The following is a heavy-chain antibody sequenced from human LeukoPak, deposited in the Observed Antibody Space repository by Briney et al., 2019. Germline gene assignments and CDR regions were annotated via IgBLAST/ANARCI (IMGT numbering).Heavy chain of an antibody. CDR3: ARGIGVVTAIPPDAFDI. CDR1: GGSFSGYY. V-gene: IGHV4-34*01. J-gene: IGHJ3*02. CDR2: INNSGSN. D-gene: IGHD2-21*02. Sequence: AETLSLTCAVYGGSFSGYYWSWIRQPPGKGLEWIGAINNSGSNNYNPSPKSGIIISVDTSKNQFFLKLSSLPAEDTAVYYCARGIGVVTAIPPDAFDIWGEGTMVTVSS.